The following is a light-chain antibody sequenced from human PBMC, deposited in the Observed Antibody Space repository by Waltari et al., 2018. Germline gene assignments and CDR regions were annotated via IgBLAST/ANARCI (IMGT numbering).Light chain of an antibody. CDR2: DSS. J-gene: IGKJ4*01. Sequence: IVLIQSPAILSLSPGERATLSCRSSQNSNFLARYQQKPGQAPRLLIYDSSNRATGIPSRFSGSGSETDFTLTISSLEPEDFAVYYCQQRANWPPVFPFGGGTKVEIK. V-gene: IGKV3-11*01. CDR1: QNSNF. CDR3: QQRANWPPVFP.